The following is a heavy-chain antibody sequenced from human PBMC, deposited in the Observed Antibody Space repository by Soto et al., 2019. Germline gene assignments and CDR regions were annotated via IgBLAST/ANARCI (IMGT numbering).Heavy chain of an antibody. CDR3: ARAYEGDYFDY. CDR1: GFTFSSYA. Sequence: QVQLVESGGGVVQPGRSLRLSCAASGFTFSSYAMHWVRQAPGKGLEWVAVISYDGSNKYYADSVKGRFTISRDNSKNTLYLQMNSLRAEDTAVYYCARAYEGDYFDYWGQVNLVTVS. CDR2: ISYDGSNK. D-gene: IGHD3-16*01. V-gene: IGHV3-30-3*01. J-gene: IGHJ4*02.